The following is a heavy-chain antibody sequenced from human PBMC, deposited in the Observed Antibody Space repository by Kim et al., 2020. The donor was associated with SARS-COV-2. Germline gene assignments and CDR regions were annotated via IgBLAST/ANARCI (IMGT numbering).Heavy chain of an antibody. CDR1: GGSISSGGYY. D-gene: IGHD3-16*01. CDR2: IYYSGST. CDR3: ARYGSGGNWFDP. V-gene: IGHV4-31*03. Sequence: SETLSLTCTVSGGSISSGGYYWSWIRQHPGKGLEWIGYIYYSGSTYYNPSLKSRVTISVDTSKNQFSLKLSSVTAADTAVYYCARYGSGGNWFDPWGQGTLVTVSS. J-gene: IGHJ5*02.